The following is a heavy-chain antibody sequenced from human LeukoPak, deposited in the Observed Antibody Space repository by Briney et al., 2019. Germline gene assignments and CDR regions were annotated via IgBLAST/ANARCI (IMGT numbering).Heavy chain of an antibody. J-gene: IGHJ6*02. CDR3: ARVKEDGDYYYYGMDV. Sequence: SETLSLTCTVSGGSISSSSYYWGWIRQPPGKGLEWIGYIYYSGSTNYNPSLKSRVTISVDTSKNQFSLKLSSVTAADTAVYYCARVKEDGDYYYYGMDVWGQGTTVTVSS. V-gene: IGHV4-61*05. D-gene: IGHD4-17*01. CDR1: GGSISSSSYY. CDR2: IYYSGST.